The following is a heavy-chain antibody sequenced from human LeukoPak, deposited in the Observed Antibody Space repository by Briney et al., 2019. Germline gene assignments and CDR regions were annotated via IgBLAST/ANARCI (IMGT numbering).Heavy chain of an antibody. CDR3: ARAGSYYFVSWFDP. CDR2: IYTSGST. D-gene: IGHD1-26*01. CDR1: GGSISSYY. V-gene: IGHV4-4*07. Sequence: PSETLSLTCTVSGGSISSYYWSWIRQPAGKGLEWIGRIYTSGSTNYNPSLKSRVTMSVDTSKNQFSLKLSSVTAADTAVYYCARAGSYYFVSWFDPWGQGTLVTVSS. J-gene: IGHJ5*02.